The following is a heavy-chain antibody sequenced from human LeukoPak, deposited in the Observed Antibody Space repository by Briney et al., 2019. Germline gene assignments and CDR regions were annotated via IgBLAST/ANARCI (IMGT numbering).Heavy chain of an antibody. CDR2: IYTGGST. J-gene: IGHJ3*02. V-gene: IGHV4-4*07. CDR3: ARVIPQVALSGACDI. Sequence: SETLSLTCTVSGGSISGYYWSWIRQPAGKGLEWMGRIYTGGSTNYNLSLKSRVTMSVDTPKHQFSLQLSSLTAAATAVYYCARVIPQVALSGACDIWGQGTMVTVSS. CDR1: GGSISGYY. D-gene: IGHD3-3*01.